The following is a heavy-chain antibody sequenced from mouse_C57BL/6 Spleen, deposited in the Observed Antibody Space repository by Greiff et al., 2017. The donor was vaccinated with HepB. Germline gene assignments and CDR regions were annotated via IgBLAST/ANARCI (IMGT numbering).Heavy chain of an antibody. CDR3: ARRTAGGGYAMDY. D-gene: IGHD1-2*01. Sequence: QVQLQQPGAELVKPGASVKLSCKASGYTFTSYWMHWVKQRPGQGLEWIGMIHPNSGSTNYNEKFKSKATLTVDKSSSTAYMQLSSLASEDSAVYYCARRTAGGGYAMDYWGQGTSVTVSS. CDR1: GYTFTSYW. V-gene: IGHV1-64*01. CDR2: IHPNSGST. J-gene: IGHJ4*01.